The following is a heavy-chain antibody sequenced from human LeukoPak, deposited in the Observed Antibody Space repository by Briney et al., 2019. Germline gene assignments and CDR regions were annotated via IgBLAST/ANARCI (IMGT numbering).Heavy chain of an antibody. D-gene: IGHD4-17*01. CDR2: INSDGSST. V-gene: IGHV3-74*01. CDR1: GFTLSTYW. Sequence: GGSLRLSRAASGFTLSTYWMHWVRQAPGKGLVWVSRINSDGSSTTSAHSVKGRFTISRDNAKNTLYLQMNSLRAEDTAVYYCAKGGATVIDYWGQGTLVTVSS. CDR3: AKGGATVIDY. J-gene: IGHJ4*02.